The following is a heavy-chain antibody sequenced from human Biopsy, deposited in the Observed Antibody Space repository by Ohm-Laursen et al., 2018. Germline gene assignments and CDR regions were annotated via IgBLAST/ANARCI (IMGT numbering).Heavy chain of an antibody. V-gene: IGHV3-33*04. CDR2: IWYDGTNE. Sequence: SLRLSCSASGFTFGSYAMHWVRQAPGKGLEWISLIWYDGTNEDYADSVKGRFTISRDNSKNTLYLQINTLTPEDTAFYYCARGLSSGWYGYFDVWGRGTLVTVSS. J-gene: IGHJ2*01. CDR3: ARGLSSGWYGYFDV. CDR1: GFTFGSYA. D-gene: IGHD6-19*01.